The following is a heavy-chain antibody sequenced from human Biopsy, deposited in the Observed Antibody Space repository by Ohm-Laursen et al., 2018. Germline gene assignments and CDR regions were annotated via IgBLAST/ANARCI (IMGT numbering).Heavy chain of an antibody. Sequence: ETLSLTCSVNGESSSGYFWNWIRQPPGKGLEWIGEINQSGSTKYNPSLKRRATLSADSSNSQFSLRLTSVTAADTAIYYCARGSGYFKLDVWGQGTTVTVSS. CDR2: INQSGST. CDR1: GESSSGYF. CDR3: ARGSGYFKLDV. J-gene: IGHJ6*02. V-gene: IGHV4-34*01. D-gene: IGHD5-12*01.